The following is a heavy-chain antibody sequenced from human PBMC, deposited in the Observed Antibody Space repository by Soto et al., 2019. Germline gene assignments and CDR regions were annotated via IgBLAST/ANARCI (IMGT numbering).Heavy chain of an antibody. CDR3: AREKKWLRFGVFDY. CDR2: IYYSGST. Sequence: SETLSLTCTVSGGSIGSYYWSWIRQPPGKGLEWIGYIYYSGSTNYNPSLKSRVTISVDTSKNQFSLKLSSVTAADTAVYYCAREKKWLRFGVFDYWGQGTLVTVSS. V-gene: IGHV4-59*01. J-gene: IGHJ4*02. D-gene: IGHD5-12*01. CDR1: GGSIGSYY.